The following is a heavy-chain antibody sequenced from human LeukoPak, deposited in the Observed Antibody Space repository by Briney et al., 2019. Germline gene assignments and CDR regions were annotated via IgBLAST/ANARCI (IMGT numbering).Heavy chain of an antibody. CDR1: GGSISTYY. CDR3: ARRVAKVGATHFDY. CDR2: VYYSGTT. D-gene: IGHD1-26*01. V-gene: IGHV4-59*13. Sequence: SETLSLTCTVSGGSISTYYWTWIRQPPGKGLEWIGNVYYSGTTNYNPSLKSRLTISVDTSKNQFSLKLNSVTAADTAVYFCARRVAKVGATHFDYWGQGSLVTVSS. J-gene: IGHJ4*02.